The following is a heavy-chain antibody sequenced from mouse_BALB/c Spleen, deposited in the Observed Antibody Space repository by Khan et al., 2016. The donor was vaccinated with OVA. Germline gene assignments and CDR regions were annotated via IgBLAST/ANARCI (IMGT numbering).Heavy chain of an antibody. CDR3: TRHGYVAWFTY. V-gene: IGHV1S135*01. D-gene: IGHD2-2*01. Sequence: VQLQQSGPELMKPGASVKISCKASGYAFTTYYIHWAMQSHGKSLEWIGYIDPFSGGTTYNQKFKGKATLTVDKSSSTAYIHLSNLTSEDSTFYYCTRHGYVAWFTYWGQGTLVTVSA. CDR2: IDPFSGGT. J-gene: IGHJ3*01. CDR1: GYAFTTYY.